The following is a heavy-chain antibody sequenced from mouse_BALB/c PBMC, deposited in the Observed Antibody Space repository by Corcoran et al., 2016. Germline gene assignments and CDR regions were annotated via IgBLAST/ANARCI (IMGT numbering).Heavy chain of an antibody. Sequence: QVQLQQSGAELMKPGASVKISCKATGYTFSSYWIEWVKQRPGHGLEWIGEILPGRGSTDYNEKFKGKATFTAATSSNTAYMQLSSLTSEDSAVYDGAREGNDKRDYWGQGTSVTVSS. D-gene: IGHD2-2*01. V-gene: IGHV1-9*01. CDR2: ILPGRGST. CDR3: AREGNDKRDY. J-gene: IGHJ4*01. CDR1: GYTFSSYW.